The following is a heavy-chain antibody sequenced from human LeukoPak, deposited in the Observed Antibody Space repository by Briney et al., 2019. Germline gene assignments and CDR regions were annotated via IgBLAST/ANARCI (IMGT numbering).Heavy chain of an antibody. CDR2: IYYSGST. CDR1: GGSISSYY. D-gene: IGHD5-24*01. J-gene: IGHJ4*02. V-gene: IGHV4-59*01. Sequence: SETLSLTCTVSGGSISSYYWSWIRQPPGKGLEWIGYIYYSGSTNYNPSLKSRVTISVDTSKNQFSLKLSSVTAADTAVYYCARDRDGYNSYDYWGQGTLVTVSS. CDR3: ARDRDGYNSYDY.